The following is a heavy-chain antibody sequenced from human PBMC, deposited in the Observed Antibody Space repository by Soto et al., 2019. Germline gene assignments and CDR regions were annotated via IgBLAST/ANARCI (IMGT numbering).Heavy chain of an antibody. Sequence: PSETLSLTCAVYGGSFSGYYWSWIRQPPGKGLEWIGEINHSGSANYNPSLKSRVTISVDTSKNQFSLKLSSVTAADTAVYYCARGESIAAAGTYNCFDPWGQGTLVTVSS. CDR2: INHSGSA. V-gene: IGHV4-34*01. CDR1: GGSFSGYY. D-gene: IGHD6-13*01. J-gene: IGHJ5*02. CDR3: ARGESIAAAGTYNCFDP.